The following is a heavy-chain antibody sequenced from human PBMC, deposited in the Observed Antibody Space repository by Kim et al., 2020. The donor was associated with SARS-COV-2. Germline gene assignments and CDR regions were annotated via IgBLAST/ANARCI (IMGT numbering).Heavy chain of an antibody. Sequence: SVKVSCKACGGTLSSYDISWVRQAPGQGLEWMGRIIPILGIANYAQKFQGRVTITADKSTSTAYMELSSLRSEDTAVYYCARDTEAVVPAAIIAYYYYMDVWGKGGTVTVSS. CDR2: IIPILGIA. CDR1: GGTLSSYD. J-gene: IGHJ6*03. D-gene: IGHD2-2*02. V-gene: IGHV1-69*04. CDR3: ARDTEAVVPAAIIAYYYYMDV.